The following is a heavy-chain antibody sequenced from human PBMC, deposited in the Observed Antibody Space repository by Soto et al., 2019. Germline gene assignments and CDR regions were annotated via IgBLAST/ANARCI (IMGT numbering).Heavy chain of an antibody. D-gene: IGHD3-22*01. Sequence: QVQLVESGGGVVQPGRSLRLSCAASGFTFSSYAMHWFRQAPGKGLEWVAVISYDGSNKYYADSVKGRFTISRDNSKNTLYLQMNSLRAEDTAVYYCFTYCYDSSGYLGDAFDFWGQGTMVTVSS. CDR3: FTYCYDSSGYLGDAFDF. CDR1: GFTFSSYA. V-gene: IGHV3-30-3*01. CDR2: ISYDGSNK. J-gene: IGHJ3*01.